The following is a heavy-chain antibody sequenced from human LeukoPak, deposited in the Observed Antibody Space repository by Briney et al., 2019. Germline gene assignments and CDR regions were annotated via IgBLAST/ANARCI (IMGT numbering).Heavy chain of an antibody. CDR1: GFTFSNYA. CDR3: AKFKGHYYYDSSGFCDN. J-gene: IGHJ4*02. V-gene: IGHV3-23*01. D-gene: IGHD3-22*01. Sequence: GGSLRLSCAASGFTFSNYAMSWVRQAPGKGLEWVSVISVGGGSAYYAYYPDSVKGRFIISRDNSNYTLHLQMNSLRAEDTAVFYCAKFKGHYYYDSSGFCDNWGQGTLVTVSS. CDR2: ISVGGGSA.